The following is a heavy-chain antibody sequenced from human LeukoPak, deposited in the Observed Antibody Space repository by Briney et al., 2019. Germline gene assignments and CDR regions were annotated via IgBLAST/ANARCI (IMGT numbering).Heavy chain of an antibody. CDR3: TRTLAYCGGDCYSNYYYYMDV. Sequence: GGPLRLSCAASGFTFSGSAMHWVRQASGKGLEWVGRIRSKANSYATAYAASVKGRFTISRDVSKNTAYLQMNSLKTEDTAVYYCTRTLAYCGGDCYSNYYYYMDVWGKGTTVTVSS. D-gene: IGHD2-21*02. CDR1: GFTFSGSA. CDR2: IRSKANSYAT. J-gene: IGHJ6*03. V-gene: IGHV3-73*01.